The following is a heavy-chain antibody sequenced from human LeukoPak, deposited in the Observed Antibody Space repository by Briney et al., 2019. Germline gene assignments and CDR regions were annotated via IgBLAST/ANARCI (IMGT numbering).Heavy chain of an antibody. CDR2: IIHISGTA. CDR3: ARDYAGSYDY. D-gene: IGHD3-10*01. Sequence: SVKVSCKASGGTFSSYAISWVRQAPGQGLEWMGWIIHISGTANYAQNFQGRSTITTDESTSTACMELSSLRSEGAAGYYCARDYAGSYDYWGQGTLVTVSS. CDR1: GGTFSSYA. V-gene: IGHV1-69*05. J-gene: IGHJ4*02.